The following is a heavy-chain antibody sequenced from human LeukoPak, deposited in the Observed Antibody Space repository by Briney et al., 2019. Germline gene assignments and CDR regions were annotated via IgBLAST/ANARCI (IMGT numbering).Heavy chain of an antibody. CDR2: LSGSVITT. Sequence: GGTLRLSRAASGFTFTNSAMSWVREAPGPGLEGVSTLSGSVITTYYADSVKGRFTISRDNSKNTLYLQMNSLRAEDTAVYYCAKGIYSSGWSYFDYWGHGTLVTVSS. J-gene: IGHJ4*01. CDR3: AKGIYSSGWSYFDY. D-gene: IGHD6-19*01. V-gene: IGHV3-23*01. CDR1: GFTFTNSA.